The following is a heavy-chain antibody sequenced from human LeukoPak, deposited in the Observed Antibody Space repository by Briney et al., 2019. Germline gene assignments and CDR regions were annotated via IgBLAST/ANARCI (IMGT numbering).Heavy chain of an antibody. Sequence: GASVKVSCKASGYTFTSYGISWVRQAPGQGLEWMGWISAYNGNTNYAQKLQGRVTMTTDTSTSTAYMELRSLRSDDTAVYYCRRDHGGQWLAYFDYWGQGTLVTVSS. J-gene: IGHJ4*02. D-gene: IGHD6-19*01. V-gene: IGHV1-18*01. CDR2: ISAYNGNT. CDR3: RRDHGGQWLAYFDY. CDR1: GYTFTSYG.